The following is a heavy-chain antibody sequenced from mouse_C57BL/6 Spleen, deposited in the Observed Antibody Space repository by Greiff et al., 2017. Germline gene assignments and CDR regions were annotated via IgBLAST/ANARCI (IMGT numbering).Heavy chain of an antibody. V-gene: IGHV10-1*01. CDR1: GFSFNTYA. Sequence: EVQLQESGGGLVQPKGSLKLSCAASGFSFNTYAMNWVRQAPGKGLEWVARIRSKSNNYATYYADSVKDRFTISRDDSESMLYLQMNNLKAEDTAMYYCVRQDYGGFAYWGQGTLVTVSA. CDR2: IRSKSNNYAT. D-gene: IGHD1-1*01. CDR3: VRQDYGGFAY. J-gene: IGHJ3*01.